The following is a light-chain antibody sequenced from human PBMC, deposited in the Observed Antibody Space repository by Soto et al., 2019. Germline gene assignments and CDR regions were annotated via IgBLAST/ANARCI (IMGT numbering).Light chain of an antibody. V-gene: IGKV3-20*01. CDR1: QSVSSY. CDR2: GES. J-gene: IGKJ1*01. Sequence: EIVLTQSPGTLSLSPGERATLSCRASQSVSSYLAWYQQNPGQAPRLLIYGESSRATGIPDRFSGSGSGTDFTLTISRLEPEDFAVYYCPQYGSSPRTFGQGTKVEIK. CDR3: PQYGSSPRT.